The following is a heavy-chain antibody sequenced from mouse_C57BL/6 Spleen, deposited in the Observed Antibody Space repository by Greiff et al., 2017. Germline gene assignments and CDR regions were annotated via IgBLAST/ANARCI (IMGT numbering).Heavy chain of an antibody. CDR3: AREDDAVYYAMDY. V-gene: IGHV3-6*01. D-gene: IGHD2-12*01. Sequence: ESGPGLVKPSQSLSLTCSVTGYSITSGYYWNWIRQFPGNKLEWMGYISYDGSNNYNPSLKNRISITRDTSKNQFFLKLNSVTTEDTATYYCAREDDAVYYAMDYWGQGTSVTVSS. J-gene: IGHJ4*01. CDR2: ISYDGSN. CDR1: GYSITSGYY.